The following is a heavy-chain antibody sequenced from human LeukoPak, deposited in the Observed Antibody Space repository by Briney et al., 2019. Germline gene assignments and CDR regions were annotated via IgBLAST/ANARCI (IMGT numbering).Heavy chain of an antibody. CDR1: GGSIISYY. Sequence: PSETLSLICTVSGGSIISYYWSWSRQPAGKGLEWIGRIYTSGSTNYNPSLKSRVTMSVDTSKNQFSLKLSSVTAADTAVYYCARDRTYYYDGSGYYLFDPWGQGTLVTVSS. V-gene: IGHV4-4*07. CDR2: IYTSGST. J-gene: IGHJ5*02. D-gene: IGHD3-22*01. CDR3: ARDRTYYYDGSGYYLFDP.